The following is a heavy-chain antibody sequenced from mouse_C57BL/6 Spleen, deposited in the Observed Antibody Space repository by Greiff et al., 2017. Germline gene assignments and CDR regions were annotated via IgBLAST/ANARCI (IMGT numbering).Heavy chain of an antibody. J-gene: IGHJ3*01. CDR1: GYTFTRYW. CDR2: IHPNSGST. CDR3: ARDDYDVAWFAY. D-gene: IGHD2-4*01. Sequence: VQLQQPGAELVKPGASVKLSCKASGYTFTRYWMHWVKQRPGQGLEWIGMIHPNSGSTNYNEKFKSKATLTVDKSSSTAYMQLSSLTSEDSAVYYCARDDYDVAWFAYWGQGTLVTVSA. V-gene: IGHV1-64*01.